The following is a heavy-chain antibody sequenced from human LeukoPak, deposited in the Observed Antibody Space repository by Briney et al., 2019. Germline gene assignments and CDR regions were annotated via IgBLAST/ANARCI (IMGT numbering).Heavy chain of an antibody. Sequence: PSETLSLTCAVYGGSFSGYYWSWIRQPPGKGLEWIGEINHSGSTNYNPSLKSRVTISVDTSKNQFSLKLSSVTAADTAVYYCARHRGIVVVPAAIEYHYYYMDVWGKGTTVTISS. CDR1: GGSFSGYY. D-gene: IGHD2-2*01. J-gene: IGHJ6*03. CDR3: ARHRGIVVVPAAIEYHYYYMDV. V-gene: IGHV4-34*01. CDR2: INHSGST.